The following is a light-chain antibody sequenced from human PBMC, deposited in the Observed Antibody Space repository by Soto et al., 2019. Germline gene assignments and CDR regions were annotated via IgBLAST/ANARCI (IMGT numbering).Light chain of an antibody. V-gene: IGLV1-40*01. CDR3: QSYDSSFEVV. J-gene: IGLJ2*01. CDR1: SSNIGAGYD. Sequence: QAVVTQPPSVSGAPGQRVTISCTGSSSNIGAGYDVHWYQQLPGTAPKLLIYGNSNRPSGVPDRFSGSKSGTSASLAITGLQAEDEADYYCQSYDSSFEVVFGGGTKVTVL. CDR2: GNS.